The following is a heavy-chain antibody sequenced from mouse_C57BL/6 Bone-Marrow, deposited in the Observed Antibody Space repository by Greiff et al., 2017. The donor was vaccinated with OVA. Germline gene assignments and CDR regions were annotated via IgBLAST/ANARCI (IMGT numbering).Heavy chain of an antibody. V-gene: IGHV1-39*01. Sequence: EVQLQQSGPELVKPGASVKISCKASGYSFTDYNMNWVKQSNGKSLEWIGVINPNYGTTSYNQKFKSKATLTVDQTSSTAYMQLNSLTSEDSAVDYCARWLHLYWYFDVWGTGTTVTVSS. D-gene: IGHD2-2*01. CDR2: INPNYGTT. J-gene: IGHJ1*03. CDR1: GYSFTDYN. CDR3: ARWLHLYWYFDV.